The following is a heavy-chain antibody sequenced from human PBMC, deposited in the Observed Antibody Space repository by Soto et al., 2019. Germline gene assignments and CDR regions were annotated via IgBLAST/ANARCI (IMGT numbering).Heavy chain of an antibody. D-gene: IGHD2-2*01. CDR2: IYYSGST. CDR1: GGSISSYY. CDR3: GRSRYCSSTSSLIYFHY. V-gene: IGHV4-59*01. Sequence: SETLSLSCTVSGGSISSYYWSWIRQPPGKGLEWIGYIYYSGSTNYNPSLKSRVTISVDTSKNQFSLKLSSVTAADKAVYYCGRSRYCSSTSSLIYFHYWGQATLVTVSS. J-gene: IGHJ4*02.